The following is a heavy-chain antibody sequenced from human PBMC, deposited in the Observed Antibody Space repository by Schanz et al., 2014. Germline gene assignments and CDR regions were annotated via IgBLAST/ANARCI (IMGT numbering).Heavy chain of an antibody. CDR3: ARGTDWNLHY. CDR1: GFTFSSYA. Sequence: EVQLLESGGGLIQPGGSLRLSCAASGFTFSSYAMSWVRQAPGKGLEWVSTISASGGSTYYADSVKGRFTISRDNSKNILYLQMNSLRAGDTAVYCCARGTDWNLHYWGQGALVTVSS. CDR2: ISASGGST. D-gene: IGHD1-1*01. V-gene: IGHV3-23*01. J-gene: IGHJ4*02.